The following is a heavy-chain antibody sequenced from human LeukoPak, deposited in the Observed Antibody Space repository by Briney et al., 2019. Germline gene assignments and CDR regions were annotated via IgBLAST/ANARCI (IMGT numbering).Heavy chain of an antibody. CDR2: IYTSGST. CDR1: GGSISSGNDF. CDR3: ARSPLEYDFWSGRHYYFDY. J-gene: IGHJ4*02. D-gene: IGHD3-3*01. Sequence: SQTLSLTCTVSGGSISSGNDFWSWIRQPAGKGLEWIGRIYTSGSTNYNPSLKSRVTISVDTSKNQFSLKLSSVTAADTAVYYCARSPLEYDFWSGRHYYFDYWGQGTLVTVSS. V-gene: IGHV4-61*02.